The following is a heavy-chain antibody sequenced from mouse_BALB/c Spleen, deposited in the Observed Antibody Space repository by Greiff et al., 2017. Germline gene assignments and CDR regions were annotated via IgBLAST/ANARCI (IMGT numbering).Heavy chain of an antibody. D-gene: IGHD2-1*01. CDR2: IWSGGST. Sequence: VQLQQSGPGLVQPSQSLSITCTVSGFSLTSYGVHWVRQSPGKGLEWLGVIWSGGSTDYNAAFISRLSISKDNSKRQVFFKMNSLQANDTAIYYCARNFYYGNYYSYYFDYWGQGTTLTVSS. CDR3: ARNFYYGNYYSYYFDY. CDR1: GFSLTSYG. J-gene: IGHJ2*01. V-gene: IGHV2-2*02.